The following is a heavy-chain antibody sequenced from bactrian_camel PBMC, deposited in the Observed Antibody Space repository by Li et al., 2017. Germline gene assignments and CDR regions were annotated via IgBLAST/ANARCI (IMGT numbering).Heavy chain of an antibody. D-gene: IGHD5*01. CDR2: IYSDGSNT. Sequence: GGGSVQPGGSLTLSCTLTGTTYNTYCMKWWRQAPGKGLEWVSSIYSDGSNTYYADSVKGRFTVSRDNPKNTLYLQMNNLNPDDTAIYYCATERPGHYGGCSLRFRDYDYWGQGTQVTVS. J-gene: IGHJ4*01. CDR1: GTTYNTYC. V-gene: IGHV3S6*01. CDR3: ATERPGHYGGCSLRFRDYDY.